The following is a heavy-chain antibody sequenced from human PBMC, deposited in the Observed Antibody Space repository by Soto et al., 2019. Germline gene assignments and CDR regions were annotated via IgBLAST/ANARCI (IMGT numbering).Heavy chain of an antibody. CDR2: ISYDGSNK. CDR1: GFTFSSDG. CDR3: VAGQYFFDY. V-gene: IGHV3-30*03. J-gene: IGHJ4*02. Sequence: GGSLRLSCAASGFTFSSDGMQWVRQAPGKGLEWVAVISYDGSNKYYADSVKDRFTISRDNSKSTLYLQMNSLRADDTAVYYCVAGQYFFDYCGQGTLVTVSS. D-gene: IGHD6-19*01.